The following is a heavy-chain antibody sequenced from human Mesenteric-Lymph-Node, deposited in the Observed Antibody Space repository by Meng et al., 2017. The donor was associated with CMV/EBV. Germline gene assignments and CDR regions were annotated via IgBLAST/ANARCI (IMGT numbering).Heavy chain of an antibody. Sequence: GGSLRLSCAASGFTFDDYGMSWVRQAPGKGLESVSFVSSDESIKYYADSVKGRFSVSRDNSKNTLYLQMNSLRAEDTAVYYCTRDAGYCYFDYWGQGTPVTVSS. J-gene: IGHJ4*02. D-gene: IGHD5-18*01. CDR1: GFTFDDYG. CDR2: VSSDESIK. V-gene: IGHV3-30*03. CDR3: TRDAGYCYFDY.